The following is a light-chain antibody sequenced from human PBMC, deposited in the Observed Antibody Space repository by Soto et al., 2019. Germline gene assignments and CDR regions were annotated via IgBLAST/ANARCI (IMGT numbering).Light chain of an antibody. CDR2: GVS. J-gene: IGKJ5*01. CDR3: QQYANSPIT. CDR1: QPVSSNF. V-gene: IGKV3-20*01. Sequence: PGESDGVCCRASQPVSSNFLAWYQQKPGQAPRLLIYGVSSRASGIPDRFFGSGSGTDFTLTINRLGPEDFAVYYCQQYANSPITFGQGTRLEIK.